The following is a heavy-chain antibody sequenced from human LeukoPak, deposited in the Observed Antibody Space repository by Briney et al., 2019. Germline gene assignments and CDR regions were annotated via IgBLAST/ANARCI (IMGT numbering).Heavy chain of an antibody. D-gene: IGHD6-19*01. CDR3: AKEGSGWHYFDN. Sequence: GGSLRLSCAAAGFTFSSHAMSWVRQAPGKGLEWVSGISGSGGSTYYADSVKGRFTISRDNSKNTLYLQMNSLRAEDTAVYYCAKEGSGWHYFDNWGQGTLVTVSS. CDR1: GFTFSSHA. V-gene: IGHV3-23*01. J-gene: IGHJ4*02. CDR2: ISGSGGST.